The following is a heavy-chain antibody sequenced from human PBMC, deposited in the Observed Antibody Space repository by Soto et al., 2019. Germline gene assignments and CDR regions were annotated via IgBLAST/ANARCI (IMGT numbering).Heavy chain of an antibody. J-gene: IGHJ4*02. D-gene: IGHD5-12*01. Sequence: ASVKVSCKASGYTFTSYAMHWVRQAPGQRLEWMGWINAGNGNTKYSQEFQGRVTITRDTSASTAYMELSSLRSEDTAVYYCARGSGYSGYDSSDYWGQGTLVTVSS. CDR1: GYTFTSYA. CDR2: INAGNGNT. CDR3: ARGSGYSGYDSSDY. V-gene: IGHV1-3*01.